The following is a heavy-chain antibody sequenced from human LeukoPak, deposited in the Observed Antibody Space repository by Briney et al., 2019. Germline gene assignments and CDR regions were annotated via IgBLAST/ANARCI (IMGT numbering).Heavy chain of an antibody. Sequence: SETLSLTCTVSGGSISSYYWSWIRQPAGKGLEWIGRIYTSGSTNYNPSLKSRVTMSVDTSKNQFSLKLSSVTAADTAVYYCARDSATYYDFWSGYPTNYFDYWGHGTLVTVSS. J-gene: IGHJ4*01. CDR1: GGSISSYY. CDR3: ARDSATYYDFWSGYPTNYFDY. CDR2: IYTSGST. V-gene: IGHV4-4*07. D-gene: IGHD3-3*01.